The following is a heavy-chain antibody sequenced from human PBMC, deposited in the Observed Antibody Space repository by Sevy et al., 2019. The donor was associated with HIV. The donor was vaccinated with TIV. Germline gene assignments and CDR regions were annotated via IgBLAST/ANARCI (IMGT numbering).Heavy chain of an antibody. V-gene: IGHV4-59*01. CDR1: GGSISNSY. Sequence: SETLSLTCTVSGGSISNSYWSWIRQPPGKGLEWIGYIYYSGSTNYNPSLKSRVTMSIDTSKNQFSLNLSSVTAADPAVYYCARGGGYYISGSLWGQGTLVTVSS. CDR2: IYYSGST. CDR3: ARGGGYYISGSL. D-gene: IGHD3-10*01. J-gene: IGHJ4*02.